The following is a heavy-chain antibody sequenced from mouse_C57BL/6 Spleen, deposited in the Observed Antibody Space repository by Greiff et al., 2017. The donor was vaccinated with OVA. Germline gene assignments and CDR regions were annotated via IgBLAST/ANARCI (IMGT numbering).Heavy chain of an antibody. CDR2: IYWDDDK. J-gene: IGHJ2*01. CDR3: ARHYDGYYDFDY. CDR1: GFSLSTSGMG. Sequence: QVQLKESGPGILQSSQTLSLTCSFSGFSLSTSGMGVSWIRQPSGKGLAWLAHIYWDDDKRYNPSLKSRLTISKDTSRNQVFLKITSVDTADTATYDCARHYDGYYDFDYWGQGTTLTVSS. V-gene: IGHV8-12*01. D-gene: IGHD2-3*01.